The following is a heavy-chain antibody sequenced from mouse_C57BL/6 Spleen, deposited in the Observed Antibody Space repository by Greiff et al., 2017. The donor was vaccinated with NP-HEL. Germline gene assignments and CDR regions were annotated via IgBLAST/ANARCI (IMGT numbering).Heavy chain of an antibody. Sequence: QVQLKDSGAELVRPGTSVKMSCKASGYTFTNYWIGWAKQRPGHGLEWIGDIYPGGGYTNYNEKFKGKATLTADKSSSTAYMQFSSLTSEDSAIYYCARSGDGYSFPYWGQGTLVTVSA. CDR1: GYTFTNYW. V-gene: IGHV1-63*01. D-gene: IGHD2-3*01. J-gene: IGHJ3*01. CDR2: IYPGGGYT. CDR3: ARSGDGYSFPY.